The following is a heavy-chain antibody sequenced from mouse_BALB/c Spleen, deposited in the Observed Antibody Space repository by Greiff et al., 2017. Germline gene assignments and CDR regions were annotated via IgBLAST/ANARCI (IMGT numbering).Heavy chain of an antibody. CDR3: ASPITTVVGGYYFDY. Sequence: QVQLQQPGAELVRPGASVKLSCKASGYTFTSYWINWVKQRPGQGLEWIGNIYPSDSYTNYNQKFKDKATSTVDKSSSTAYMQLSSPTSEDSAVYYCASPITTVVGGYYFDYWGQGTTPTVSS. J-gene: IGHJ2*01. CDR2: IYPSDSYT. D-gene: IGHD1-1*01. CDR1: GYTFTSYW. V-gene: IGHV1-69*02.